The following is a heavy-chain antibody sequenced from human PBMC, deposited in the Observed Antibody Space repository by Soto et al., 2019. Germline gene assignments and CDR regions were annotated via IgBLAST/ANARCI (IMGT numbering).Heavy chain of an antibody. CDR3: TWAGVIPFFSY. J-gene: IGHJ4*02. V-gene: IGHV1-2*02. CDR2: ISPSNGDT. CDR1: GYTFIGYY. Sequence: ASVKVSCKASGYTFIGYYIHWIRQAPGQGLEWMGWISPSNGDTEFAPKFQGRVTVTRDTSLSTVYLTLSRLESDDTAVYYCTWAGVIPFFSYWGQGTQVTVYS. D-gene: IGHD3-10*01.